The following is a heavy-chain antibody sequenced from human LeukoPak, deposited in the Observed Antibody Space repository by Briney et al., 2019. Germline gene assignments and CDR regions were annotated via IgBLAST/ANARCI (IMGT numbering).Heavy chain of an antibody. CDR2: IYYSWST. J-gene: IGHJ4*02. CDR1: GGSISSYY. V-gene: IGHV4-59*08. D-gene: IGHD3-9*01. Sequence: SETLSLTCTVSGGSISSYYWSWIRQPPGKGLEWIGYIYYSWSTNYNPSLKSRVTISVDTSKNQFSLKLSSVTAADTAVYYCASLSTYDILTGYYNERLYYFDYWGQGTLVTVSS. CDR3: ASLSTYDILTGYYNERLYYFDY.